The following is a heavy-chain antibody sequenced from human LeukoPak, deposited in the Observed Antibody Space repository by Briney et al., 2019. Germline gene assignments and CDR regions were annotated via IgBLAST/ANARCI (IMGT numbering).Heavy chain of an antibody. V-gene: IGHV4-59*01. CDR2: IYYSGST. CDR1: DGSLRNYY. Sequence: SETLSLTCTVPDGSLRNYYWSWIRQPPGKGLEWIGHIYYSGSTNYNVSLKSRVTISIDMSKNQFSLKLSSVTAADTAVYYCGRYQLPDFWGQGTLVTVSS. J-gene: IGHJ4*02. D-gene: IGHD1-7*01. CDR3: GRYQLPDF.